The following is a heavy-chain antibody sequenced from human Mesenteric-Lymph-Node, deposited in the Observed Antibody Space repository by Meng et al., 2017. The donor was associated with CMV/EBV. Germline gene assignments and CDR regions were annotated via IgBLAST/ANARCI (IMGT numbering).Heavy chain of an antibody. Sequence: EGSLRLSCVASGFTFSNYGMHWVGQAPGKGLEWVAFIRFDGSNQYYADSVKGRFTISRDNSKNTLYLQMNSLRAEDTAVYYCARFLSSTFYFIDYWGQGTLVTVSS. CDR2: IRFDGSNQ. V-gene: IGHV3-30*02. J-gene: IGHJ4*02. D-gene: IGHD6-13*01. CDR1: GFTFSNYG. CDR3: ARFLSSTFYFIDY.